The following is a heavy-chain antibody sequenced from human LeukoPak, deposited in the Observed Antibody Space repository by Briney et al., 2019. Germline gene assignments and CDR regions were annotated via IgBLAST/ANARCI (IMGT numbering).Heavy chain of an antibody. V-gene: IGHV4-34*01. CDR3: ARLPSPGWFDP. J-gene: IGHJ5*02. Sequence: PSETLSLTCAVYGGSFSGYYWSWIRQPPGKGLEWIGEINHSGSTYYNPSLKSRVTISVDTSKNQFSLKLSSVTAADTAVYYCARLPSPGWFDPWGQGTLVTASS. CDR1: GGSFSGYY. CDR2: INHSGST.